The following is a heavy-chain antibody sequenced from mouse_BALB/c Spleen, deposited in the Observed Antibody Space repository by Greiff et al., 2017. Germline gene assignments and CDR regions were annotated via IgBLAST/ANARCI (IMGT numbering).Heavy chain of an antibody. J-gene: IGHJ3*01. D-gene: IGHD3-3*01. CDR3: ALGMSWFAY. Sequence: VKLMESGPELVRPGVSVKISCKGSGYTFTDYAMHWVKQSHAKSLEWIGVISTYYGNTNYNQKFKGKATMTVDKSSSTAYMELARLTSEDSAIYYCALGMSWFAYWGQGTLVTVSA. CDR2: ISTYYGNT. CDR1: GYTFTDYA. V-gene: IGHV1-67*01.